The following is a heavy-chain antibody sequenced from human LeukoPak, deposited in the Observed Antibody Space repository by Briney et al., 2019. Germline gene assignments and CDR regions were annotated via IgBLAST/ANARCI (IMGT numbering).Heavy chain of an antibody. J-gene: IGHJ4*02. CDR1: GGSISSYY. V-gene: IGHV4-59*08. CDR2: IYYSGGT. CDR3: ARLWDSSSSLDY. D-gene: IGHD6-6*01. Sequence: SETLSLTCTVSGGSISSYYWTWIRQPPGKGLGLEWIGYIYYSGGTNYNPSLKSRVTISIDTSKSQVSLKLSSVTAADTAVYYCARLWDSSSSLDYWGQGTLVTVSS.